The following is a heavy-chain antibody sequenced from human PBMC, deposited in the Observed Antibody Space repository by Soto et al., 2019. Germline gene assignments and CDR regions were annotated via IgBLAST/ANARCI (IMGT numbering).Heavy chain of an antibody. CDR2: ISGSGGST. V-gene: IGHV3-23*01. CDR3: AKHSGGYSYGIPYYFDY. J-gene: IGHJ4*02. D-gene: IGHD5-18*01. Sequence: GGSLRLSCAASGFTFSSYAMSWVRQAPGKGLEWVSAISGSGGSTYYADSVKGRFTISRDNSKNTLYLQMNSLRAEDTAVYYCAKHSGGYSYGIPYYFDYWGQGTLVTVSS. CDR1: GFTFSSYA.